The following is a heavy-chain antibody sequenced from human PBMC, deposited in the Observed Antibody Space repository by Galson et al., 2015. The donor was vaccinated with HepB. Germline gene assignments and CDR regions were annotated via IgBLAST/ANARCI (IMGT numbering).Heavy chain of an antibody. CDR2: ISYDGSNK. V-gene: IGHV3-30-3*01. CDR3: ARDPTMIVVVIHYYFDY. CDR1: GFTFSSYA. J-gene: IGHJ4*02. Sequence: SLRLSCAASGFTFSSYAMHWVRQAPGKGLEWVAVISYDGSNKYYADSVRGRFTISRDNSKNTLYLQMNSLRAEDTAVYYCARDPTMIVVVIHYYFDYWGQGTLVTVSS. D-gene: IGHD3-22*01.